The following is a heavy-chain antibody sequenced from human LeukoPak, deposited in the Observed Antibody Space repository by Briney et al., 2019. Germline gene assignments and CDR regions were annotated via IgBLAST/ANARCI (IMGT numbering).Heavy chain of an antibody. J-gene: IGHJ6*02. V-gene: IGHV1-18*01. CDR1: GYTFTSYG. CDR3: ARDLLSESSWLNYYYYGMDV. Sequence: ASVKVSCKASGYTFTSYGISWVRQAPGQGLEWMGWISAYNGNTNYAQKLQGRVTMTTDTSTSTAYMELRSLRSDDTAVYYCARDLLSESSWLNYYYYGMDVWGQGTTVTVSS. CDR2: ISAYNGNT. D-gene: IGHD6-13*01.